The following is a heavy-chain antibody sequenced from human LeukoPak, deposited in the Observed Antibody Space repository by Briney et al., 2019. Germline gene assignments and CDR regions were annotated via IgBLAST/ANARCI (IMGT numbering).Heavy chain of an antibody. V-gene: IGHV3-64*04. D-gene: IGHD5-12*01. Sequence: PGGSLRLSCSASGFNFNNYAMNWVRQAPGKGLEYVSAISSNGGSTYYADSVKGRCTISRDNSKNTLYLQMNNLRAEDTAVYYCARDRGYAFDIWGQGTMVTVSS. J-gene: IGHJ3*02. CDR1: GFNFNNYA. CDR3: ARDRGYAFDI. CDR2: ISSNGGST.